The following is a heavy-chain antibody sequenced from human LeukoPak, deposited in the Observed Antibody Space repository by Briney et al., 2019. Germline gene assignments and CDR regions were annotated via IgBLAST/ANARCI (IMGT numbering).Heavy chain of an antibody. D-gene: IGHD1-7*01. Sequence: PSETLSLTCAVYGGSFSGYYWSWIRQPPGKGLEWIGEINHSGSTNYNPSLKSRVTISVDTSKNQFSLKLSSVTAADTAVYYCAKSDGQNWNYGLYDYWGQGTLVTVSS. J-gene: IGHJ4*02. V-gene: IGHV4-34*01. CDR3: AKSDGQNWNYGLYDY. CDR1: GGSFSGYY. CDR2: INHSGST.